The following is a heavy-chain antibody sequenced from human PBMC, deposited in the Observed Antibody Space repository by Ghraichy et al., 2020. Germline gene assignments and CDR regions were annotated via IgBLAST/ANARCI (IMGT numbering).Heavy chain of an antibody. V-gene: IGHV5-51*01. CDR2: IYPGDSDT. CDR1: GYSFTSYW. CDR3: ALSLGYSSSFSENWFDP. D-gene: IGHD6-6*01. J-gene: IGHJ5*02. Sequence: GESLNISCKGSGYSFTSYWIGWVRQMPGKGLEWMGIIYPGDSDTRYSPSFQGQVTISADKSISTAYLQWSSLKASDTAMYYCALSLGYSSSFSENWFDPWGQGTLVTVSS.